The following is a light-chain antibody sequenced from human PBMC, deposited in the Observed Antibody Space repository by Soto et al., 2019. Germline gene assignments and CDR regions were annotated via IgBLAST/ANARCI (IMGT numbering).Light chain of an antibody. CDR2: KAS. Sequence: DIQMTQSPSTLSASVGDRVTLTYRASQSISSRLAWYQQKPGKAPKLLIYKASSLETGVPSRFSGSGSGTEFTLTISSLQSDDFAVYYCQQYNSYSPITFGQGTRLEIK. CDR1: QSISSR. CDR3: QQYNSYSPIT. J-gene: IGKJ5*01. V-gene: IGKV1-5*03.